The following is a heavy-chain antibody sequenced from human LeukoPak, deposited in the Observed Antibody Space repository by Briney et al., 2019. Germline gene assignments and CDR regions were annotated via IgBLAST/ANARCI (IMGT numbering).Heavy chain of an antibody. V-gene: IGHV3-9*01. CDR2: ISWNSGSI. CDR1: GFTVSSNY. CDR3: AKDNRRHYTSGPNPDSLH. Sequence: GGSLRLSCAASGFTVSSNYMSWVRQAPGKGLEWVSGISWNSGSIDYADSVKGRFTISRDNAKNSLYLQMNSLRVEDTAFYYCAKDNRRHYTSGPNPDSLHWGQGALVTVSS. J-gene: IGHJ4*02. D-gene: IGHD6-19*01.